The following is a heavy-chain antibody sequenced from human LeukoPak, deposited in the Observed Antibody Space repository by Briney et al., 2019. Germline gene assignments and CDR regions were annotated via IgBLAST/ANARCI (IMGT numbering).Heavy chain of an antibody. CDR2: IYYSGST. D-gene: IGHD6-19*01. CDR1: GGSISSYY. Sequence: SETLSLTCTVSGGSISSYYWSWIRQPPGKGLEWIGYIYYSGSTNYNPSLKSRVTISVDTSKNQFSLKLSSVTAADTAVYYCAREAQWLVRYFDYWGQGTLVTVSS. CDR3: AREAQWLVRYFDY. V-gene: IGHV4-59*01. J-gene: IGHJ4*02.